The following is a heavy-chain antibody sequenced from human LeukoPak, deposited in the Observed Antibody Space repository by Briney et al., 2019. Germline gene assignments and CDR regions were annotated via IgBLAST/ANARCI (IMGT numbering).Heavy chain of an antibody. CDR1: GGSISSGDYY. D-gene: IGHD3-10*01. CDR3: ARDPGAYGSGMSGWFDP. CDR2: IYYSGST. Sequence: SETLSLTCTVSGGSISSGDYYWSWVRQPPGKGLEWIRYIYYSGSTNYNPSLKSRVSISADTSKNQFSLKLSSVTAADTAVYYCARDPGAYGSGMSGWFDPWGQGTLVTVSS. J-gene: IGHJ5*02. V-gene: IGHV4-30-4*08.